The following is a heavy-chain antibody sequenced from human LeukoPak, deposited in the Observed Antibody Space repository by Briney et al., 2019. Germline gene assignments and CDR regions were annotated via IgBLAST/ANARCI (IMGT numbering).Heavy chain of an antibody. J-gene: IGHJ4*02. CDR1: GGSISSGSYY. Sequence: SQTLSLTCTVSGGSISSGSYYWSWIRQPAGKGLEWIGRIYSSGSTNYNPSLKSRVTISVDTSKNQLPLKLSSVTAADTAVYYCARGGTPGWYYDSRSPLYFDYWGQGTLVTVSS. D-gene: IGHD3-22*01. CDR3: ARGGTPGWYYDSRSPLYFDY. CDR2: IYSSGST. V-gene: IGHV4-61*02.